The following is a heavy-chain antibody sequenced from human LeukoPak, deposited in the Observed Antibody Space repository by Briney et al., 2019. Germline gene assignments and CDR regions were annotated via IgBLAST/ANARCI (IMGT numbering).Heavy chain of an antibody. CDR1: GGTFSSYA. D-gene: IGHD5-18*01. Sequence: ASVKVSCKASGGTFSSYAISWVRQAPGQGLEWMGGIIPIFGTANYAQKFQGRVTITTDESTSTAYMELSSLRSEDTAVYYCARMATAMVTGYYFDYWGQGTLDTVSS. CDR3: ARMATAMVTGYYFDY. V-gene: IGHV1-69*05. CDR2: IIPIFGTA. J-gene: IGHJ4*02.